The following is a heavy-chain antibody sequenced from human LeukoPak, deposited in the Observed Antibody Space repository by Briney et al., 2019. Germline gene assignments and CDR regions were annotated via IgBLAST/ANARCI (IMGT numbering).Heavy chain of an antibody. V-gene: IGHV4-61*01. CDR3: ARDNGSGSHFDY. Sequence: SETLSLTCTVSGGSVSSGSYYWSWIRQPPGKGLEWIGYIYYRGSTNYNPSLKSRVTISVDTSKNQFSLKLSSVTAADTAVYYCARDNGSGSHFDYWGQGTLVTVSS. J-gene: IGHJ4*02. D-gene: IGHD1-26*01. CDR1: GGSVSSGSYY. CDR2: IYYRGST.